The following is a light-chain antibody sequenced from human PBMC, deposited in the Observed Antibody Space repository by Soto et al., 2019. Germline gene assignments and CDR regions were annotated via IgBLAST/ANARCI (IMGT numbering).Light chain of an antibody. CDR2: QVS. J-gene: IGLJ1*01. CDR3: SSYTNSSAFYV. CDR1: RNDVGGYNY. V-gene: IGLV2-14*01. Sequence: QSVLTQPASVSGSPGQSITISCTGTRNDVGGYNYVSWYQHHPGKAPKLIISQVSNRPSGVSNRFSASKSGNTASLTISGLQAEDESHYYCSSYTNSSAFYVFGTGTKVTVL.